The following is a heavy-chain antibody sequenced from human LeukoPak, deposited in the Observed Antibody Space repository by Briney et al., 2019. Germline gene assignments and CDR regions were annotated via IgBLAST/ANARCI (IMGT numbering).Heavy chain of an antibody. CDR1: GVSISSGGYY. D-gene: IGHD6-13*01. CDR2: IYYSGSI. J-gene: IGHJ5*02. CDR3: ARQQLASSYNWFDP. Sequence: KSSETLSLTCTVSGVSISSGGYYWSWIRQHPGKGLEWIGYIYYSGSIYYNPSLKSRVTISVDTSKNQFSLKLSSVTAADTAVYYCARQQLASSYNWFDPWGQGTLVTVSS. V-gene: IGHV4-31*03.